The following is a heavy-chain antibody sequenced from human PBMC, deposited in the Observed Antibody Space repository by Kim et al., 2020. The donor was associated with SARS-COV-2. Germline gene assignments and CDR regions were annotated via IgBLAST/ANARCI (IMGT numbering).Heavy chain of an antibody. V-gene: IGHV5-51*01. J-gene: IGHJ3*01. Sequence: DTGTRYNQSCEGQVTIADDKSISTVFLHWGSLKASDTAMYYCARSYGDQAFDVWGQGTMITVSS. CDR2: DTGT. D-gene: IGHD4-17*01. CDR3: ARSYGDQAFDV.